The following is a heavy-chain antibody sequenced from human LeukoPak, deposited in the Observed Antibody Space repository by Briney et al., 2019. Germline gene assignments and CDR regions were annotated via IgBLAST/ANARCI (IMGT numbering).Heavy chain of an antibody. CDR3: ARDQYYDSSGYFDY. CDR2: ISAYNGNT. Sequence: ASVKVSCKTSGYTFTGYYMHWVRQAPGQGLEWMGWISAYNGNTNYAQKLQGRVTMTTDTSTSTAYMELRSLRSDDTAVYYCARDQYYDSSGYFDYWGQGTLVTVPS. J-gene: IGHJ4*02. V-gene: IGHV1-18*04. D-gene: IGHD3-22*01. CDR1: GYTFTGYY.